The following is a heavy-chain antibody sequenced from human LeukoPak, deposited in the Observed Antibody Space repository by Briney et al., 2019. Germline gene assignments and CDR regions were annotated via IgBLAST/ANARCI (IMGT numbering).Heavy chain of an antibody. CDR3: ARDIYGSGSYLFDY. J-gene: IGHJ4*02. CDR2: ISYDGSNK. Sequence: GGSLRLSCAASGFTFSSYAMHWVRQAPGKGLEWVAVISYDGSNKYYADSVKGRFTISRDNSKNTLYLQMNSLRAEGTAVYYCARDIYGSGSYLFDYWGQRTLVTVSS. CDR1: GFTFSSYA. V-gene: IGHV3-30-3*01. D-gene: IGHD3-10*01.